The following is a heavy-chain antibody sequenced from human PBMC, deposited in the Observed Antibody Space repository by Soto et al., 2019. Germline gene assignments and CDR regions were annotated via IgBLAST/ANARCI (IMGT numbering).Heavy chain of an antibody. CDR3: ARDPAP. V-gene: IGHV4-31*11. CDR1: GGSITSGGYY. Sequence: SETLSLTCAVSGGSITSGGYYWSWIRQHPGKGLEWIGYIYNSGTTYYNPSLKSRVTISVDTSKNQFSLKLTSVTAADTAVYYCARDPAPWGQGTLVTVSS. J-gene: IGHJ5*02. CDR2: IYNSGTT.